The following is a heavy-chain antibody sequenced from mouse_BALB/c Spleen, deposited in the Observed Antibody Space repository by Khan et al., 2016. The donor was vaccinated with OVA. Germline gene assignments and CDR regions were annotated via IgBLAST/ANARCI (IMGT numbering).Heavy chain of an antibody. J-gene: IGHJ4*01. CDR1: GFTFSSFG. D-gene: IGHD2-1*01. CDR3: ARIYYADGDAMDY. V-gene: IGHV5-17*02. CDR2: ISSGSSNI. Sequence: EVELVESGGGLVQPGGSRKLSCAASGFTFSSFGMHWVRQAPEKGLEWVAYISSGSSNIYYADTVKGRFTISRDNPKNTLFLQMTSLRSEDTAMYCCARIYYADGDAMDYWGQGTSVPVSS.